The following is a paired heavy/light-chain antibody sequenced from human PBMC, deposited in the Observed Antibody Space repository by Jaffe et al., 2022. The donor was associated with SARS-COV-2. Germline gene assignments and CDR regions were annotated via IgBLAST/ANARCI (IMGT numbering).Heavy chain of an antibody. CDR1: GYTFTSYW. V-gene: IGHV5-51*01. Sequence: EVQVVQSGAEVKKPGESLKISCQGSGYTFTSYWIAWVRQMPGKGLEWVGIFNPDNSDTRYSPSFQGQVTISADNSLTTGYLQWSSLKASDSAIYYCARHRAAGGHFYYGMDVWGQGTTVTVSS. J-gene: IGHJ6*02. D-gene: IGHD1-26*01. CDR2: FNPDNSDT. CDR3: ARHRAAGGHFYYGMDV.
Light chain of an antibody. CDR3: MQGLQTPYT. V-gene: IGKV2-28*01. Sequence: DFVMTQSPLSLPVTPGEPASISCRSSQSLLHRNGYTYLDWYLQKPGQSPQLLIYLGSNRASGVPDRFSGSGSGTDFTLKISRVEAEDVGVYYCMQGLQTPYTFGQGTKLEIK. CDR1: QSLLHRNGYTY. J-gene: IGKJ2*01. CDR2: LGS.